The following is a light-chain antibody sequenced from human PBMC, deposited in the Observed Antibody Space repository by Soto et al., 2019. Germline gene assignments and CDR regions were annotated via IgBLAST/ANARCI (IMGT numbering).Light chain of an antibody. V-gene: IGLV2-14*01. CDR2: EVS. Sequence: QSALTQPAPVSGSPGQSITISCTGTSSDVGSYNYVSWYQQHPGKAPKLMIYEVSNRPSGVSNRFSGSNSGNTASLTISGLQAEDEGDYYCQSYDSTLSARYVFGTGTKVTVL. J-gene: IGLJ1*01. CDR3: QSYDSTLSARYV. CDR1: SSDVGSYNY.